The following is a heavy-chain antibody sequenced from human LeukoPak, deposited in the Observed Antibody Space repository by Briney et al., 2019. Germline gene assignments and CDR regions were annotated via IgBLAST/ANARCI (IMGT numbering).Heavy chain of an antibody. D-gene: IGHD4-17*01. V-gene: IGHV3-21*01. J-gene: IGHJ4*02. Sequence: GGSLRLSCAASGFTFSSYSMNWVRQAPGKGLEWVSSISRSSYIYYADSVKGRFTISRDNAKNSLYLQMNSLRAEDTAVYYCARVVRGMTTMTTFDFDYWGQGTLVTVSS. CDR2: ISRSSYI. CDR1: GFTFSSYS. CDR3: ARVVRGMTTMTTFDFDY.